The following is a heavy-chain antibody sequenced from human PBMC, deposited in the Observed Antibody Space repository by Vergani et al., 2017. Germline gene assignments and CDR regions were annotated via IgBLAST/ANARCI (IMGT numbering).Heavy chain of an antibody. J-gene: IGHJ5*02. CDR2: IDPSDSYT. D-gene: IGHD3-22*01. V-gene: IGHV5-10-1*03. CDR1: GYSFTSYW. Sequence: EVQLVQSGAEVKKPGESLRISCKGSGYSFTSYWISWVRQMPGKGLEWMGRIDPSDSYTNYSPSFQGHVTISADKSISTAYLQWSSLKASATAMYYCARVGWSYYDSSGYYYAPGGWFDPWGQGTLVTVSS. CDR3: ARVGWSYYDSSGYYYAPGGWFDP.